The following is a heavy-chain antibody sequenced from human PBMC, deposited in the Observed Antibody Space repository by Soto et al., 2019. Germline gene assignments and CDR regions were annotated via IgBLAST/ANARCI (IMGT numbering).Heavy chain of an antibody. Sequence: QVQLQESGPRLVKPSQTLSLTCTVSGDSISSGGYYWSWIRQHPGKGLEWIGYIYYSGSTSYNPALKSRVTISVDTSKIQFSPRLSSVTAADTAVYYCARDLYLQGGMDVWGQGTTVTVSS. CDR3: ARDLYLQGGMDV. V-gene: IGHV4-31*03. CDR2: IYYSGST. J-gene: IGHJ6*02. CDR1: GDSISSGGYY.